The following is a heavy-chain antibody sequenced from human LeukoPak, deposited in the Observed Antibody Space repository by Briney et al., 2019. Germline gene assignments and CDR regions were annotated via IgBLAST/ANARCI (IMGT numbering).Heavy chain of an antibody. CDR3: ARASKWELPFDP. CDR1: GYTFTGYY. CDR2: INPNSGGT. V-gene: IGHV1-2*02. D-gene: IGHD1-26*01. J-gene: IGHJ5*02. Sequence: ASVEVSCKASGYTFTGYYMHWVRQAPGQGLEWMGWINPNSGGTNYAQKFQGRVTMTRDTSISTAYMELSRLRSDDTAVYYCARASKWELPFDPWGQGTLVTVSS.